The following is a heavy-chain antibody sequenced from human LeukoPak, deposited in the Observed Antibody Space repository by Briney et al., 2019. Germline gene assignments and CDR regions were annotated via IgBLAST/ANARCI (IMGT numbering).Heavy chain of an antibody. Sequence: GGSLRLSCAASGFTFSSYGMHWVRQAPGKGLEWVAVISYDGSNKYYADSVKGRFTISRDNARNTLYLQMNSLRAEDTAVYYCIRGGAYSYGYFDYWGQGTLVTVSS. CDR2: ISYDGSNK. CDR1: GFTFSSYG. J-gene: IGHJ4*02. D-gene: IGHD5-18*01. CDR3: IRGGAYSYGYFDY. V-gene: IGHV3-30*03.